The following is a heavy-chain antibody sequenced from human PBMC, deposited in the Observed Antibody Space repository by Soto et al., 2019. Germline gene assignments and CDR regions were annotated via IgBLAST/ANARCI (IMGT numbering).Heavy chain of an antibody. J-gene: IGHJ5*02. V-gene: IGHV4-31*03. D-gene: IGHD1-26*01. CDR2: IYYSGSS. CDR3: ARVLRELRMGWFDP. Sequence: SETLSLTCTVSGGSISSGGYFWSWLRQHPGKGLEWIGDIYYSGSSYYNPSLKSRVTISVDTSKNQFSLKLSSVTAADTAVYYCARVLRELRMGWFDPWGQGTLVTVSS. CDR1: GGSISSGGYF.